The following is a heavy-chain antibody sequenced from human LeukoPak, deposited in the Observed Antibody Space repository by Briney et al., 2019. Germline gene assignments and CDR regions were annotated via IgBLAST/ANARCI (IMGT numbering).Heavy chain of an antibody. J-gene: IGHJ4*02. Sequence: EGSLRLSCAASGFTFSSYWMSWVRQAPGKGLEWVANIKQDGSEKYYVDSVKGRFTISRDNAKNSLYLQMNSLRAEDTAVYYCARESSGYSIDYWGQGTLVTVSS. CDR3: ARESSGYSIDY. CDR1: GFTFSSYW. D-gene: IGHD3-22*01. CDR2: IKQDGSEK. V-gene: IGHV3-7*01.